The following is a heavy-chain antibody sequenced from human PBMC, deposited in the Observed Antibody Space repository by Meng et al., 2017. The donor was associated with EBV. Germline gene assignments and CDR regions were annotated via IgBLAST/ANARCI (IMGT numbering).Heavy chain of an antibody. CDR2: LIPMSDAP. J-gene: IGHJ4*02. CDR1: GGTFRSDA. V-gene: IGHV1-69*01. D-gene: IGHD3-10*01. CDR3: ASESGRGFTPDY. Sequence: QVQCVQSGAGVKKPGSSVKVSCWTSGGTFRSDAVSWVRQAPGQGLEWMGGLIPMSDAPHYAQKFQGRVTITADESTSTHYMHLSGLTSDDTAVYYCASESGRGFTPDYWGQGTLVTVSS.